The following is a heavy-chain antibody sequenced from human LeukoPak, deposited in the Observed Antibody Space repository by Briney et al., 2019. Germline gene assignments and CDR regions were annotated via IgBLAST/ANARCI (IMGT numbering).Heavy chain of an antibody. CDR1: GFTFSSYA. CDR3: AKGQFRMGAPKYYFDY. D-gene: IGHD1-26*01. Sequence: PGGSLRLSCAASGFTFSSYAMSWVRQAPGKGLEWVSAISGSGGSTYYADSVKGRFTISRDNSKNTLYLQMNSLRAEDTAVYYCAKGQFRMGAPKYYFDYWGQGTLVTVSS. J-gene: IGHJ4*02. V-gene: IGHV3-23*01. CDR2: ISGSGGST.